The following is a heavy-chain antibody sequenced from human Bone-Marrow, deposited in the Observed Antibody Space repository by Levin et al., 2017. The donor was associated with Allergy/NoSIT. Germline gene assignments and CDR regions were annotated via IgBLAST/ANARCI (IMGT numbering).Heavy chain of an antibody. CDR3: ARVDWDSIDDGFDI. D-gene: IGHD1-7*01. CDR2: ISSSGSTR. Sequence: GGSLRLSCAASGITFSSYDMNWVRQAPGKGLEWVSYISSSGSTRYYADSVKGRFTISRDNAKNSLFLHMDTLRAEDTAVYHCARVDWDSIDDGFDIWGQETMVTVSS. J-gene: IGHJ3*02. V-gene: IGHV3-48*03. CDR1: GITFSSYD.